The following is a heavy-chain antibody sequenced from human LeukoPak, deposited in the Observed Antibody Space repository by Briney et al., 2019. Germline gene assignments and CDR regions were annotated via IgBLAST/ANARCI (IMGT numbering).Heavy chain of an antibody. V-gene: IGHV1-46*01. CDR1: GYTFTSYY. D-gene: IGHD3-3*01. J-gene: IGHJ4*02. CDR2: INPSGGST. Sequence: ASVKVSCKASGYTFTSYYMHWVRQAPGQGLEWMGIINPSGGSTSYAQKFQGRVTMTTDTSTSTAYMELRSLRSDDTAVYYCARDFKNPKIRFLEWLFFDYWGQGTLVTVSS. CDR3: ARDFKNPKIRFLEWLFFDY.